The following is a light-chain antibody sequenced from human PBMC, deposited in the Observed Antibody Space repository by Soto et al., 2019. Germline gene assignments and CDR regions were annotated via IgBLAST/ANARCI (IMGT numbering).Light chain of an antibody. CDR2: EDT. V-gene: IGLV2-14*02. CDR1: SSDVGSYDL. Sequence: QSALTQPASVSGSPGQSITISCTGTSSDVGSYDLVSWYQRHPGTGPKLMIYEDTKRPSGVSNRFSGSKSGNTASLTISGLQAEDEADYYCSSYTTSSTRVFGGGTKLTVL. J-gene: IGLJ3*02. CDR3: SSYTTSSTRV.